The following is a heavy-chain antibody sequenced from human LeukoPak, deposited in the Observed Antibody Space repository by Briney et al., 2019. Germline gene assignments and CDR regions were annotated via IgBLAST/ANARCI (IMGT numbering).Heavy chain of an antibody. J-gene: IGHJ4*02. CDR2: ITTSSTYI. V-gene: IGHV3-21*01. Sequence: SPGGPLRLSCAASGFTFSSYSMSWVRQAPGKGLEWVSSITTSSTYISYADSVKGRFTISRDNAKNSLYLQMNSLRAEDTAVYYCARGKYSSGWFDYWGQGTLVTVSS. CDR1: GFTFSSYS. D-gene: IGHD6-19*01. CDR3: ARGKYSSGWFDY.